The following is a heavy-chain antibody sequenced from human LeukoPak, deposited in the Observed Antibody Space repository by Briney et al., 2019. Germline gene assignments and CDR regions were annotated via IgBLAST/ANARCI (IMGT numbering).Heavy chain of an antibody. Sequence: GGSLRLSCAASGFTFSSHAMLWVRQAPGKGLEWLANIKHDGSEKYYVGSVKGRFTISRDNAKNSLYLQMNSLRAEDTAFYYCARVTSRDPLHYWGQGTLVTVSS. V-gene: IGHV3-7*03. CDR1: GFTFSSHA. CDR3: ARVTSRDPLHY. CDR2: IKHDGSEK. D-gene: IGHD2-21*02. J-gene: IGHJ4*02.